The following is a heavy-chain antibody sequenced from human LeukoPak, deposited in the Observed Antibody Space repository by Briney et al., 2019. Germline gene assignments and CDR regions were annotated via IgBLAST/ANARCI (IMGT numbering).Heavy chain of an antibody. CDR3: ARVSNNYCVDY. D-gene: IGHD2-21*01. J-gene: IGHJ4*02. V-gene: IGHV3-64*01. Sequence: LSGGSLRLSCVASGFTFSNYAMQWVREAPGKGLEYVSATSDSGGSTYYANSVTGRFTISRDNSKNTLYLQMGSLRADDMALYYCARVSNNYCVDYWGQGTLVTVSS. CDR2: TSDSGGST. CDR1: GFTFSNYA.